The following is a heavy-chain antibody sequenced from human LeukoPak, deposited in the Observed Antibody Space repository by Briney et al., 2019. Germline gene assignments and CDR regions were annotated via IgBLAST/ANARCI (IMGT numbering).Heavy chain of an antibody. V-gene: IGHV4-39*01. Sequence: PGGSLRLSCAASEFTFSTYSMNWVRQAPGKGLEWIGSIYYSGSTYYNPSLKSRVTISVDTSKNQFSLKLSSVTAADTAVYYCARHIKRPQAMVRGETRKYNWFDPWGQGTLVTVSS. CDR1: EFTFSTYSMN. D-gene: IGHD3-10*01. J-gene: IGHJ5*02. CDR2: IYYSGST. CDR3: ARHIKRPQAMVRGETRKYNWFDP.